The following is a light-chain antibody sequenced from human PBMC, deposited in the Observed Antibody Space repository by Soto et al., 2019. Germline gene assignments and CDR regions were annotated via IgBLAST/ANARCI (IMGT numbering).Light chain of an antibody. J-gene: IGKJ5*01. V-gene: IGKV1-6*01. Sequence: AIQMTQSPSSLSASVGDRVTITCRASQGIGSDLGWYQQRPGKAPKLLIYAASSLQGGVSSRFSGSGSGTYFTLTISSLQPEDFATYYCQQYYSYPITFGQGTRLEIK. CDR3: QQYYSYPIT. CDR1: QGIGSD. CDR2: AAS.